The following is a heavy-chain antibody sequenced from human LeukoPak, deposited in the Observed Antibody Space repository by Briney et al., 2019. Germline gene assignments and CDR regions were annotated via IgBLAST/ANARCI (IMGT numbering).Heavy chain of an antibody. D-gene: IGHD3-10*01. CDR3: ARDKITMVRGVIMLYYFDY. J-gene: IGHJ4*02. CDR2: ISGSGGST. CDR1: GFTFSSYA. V-gene: IGHV3-23*01. Sequence: QPGGSLRLSCAASGFTFSSYAMSWVRQAPGKGLEWVSAISGSGGSTYYADSVKGRFTISRDNSKNTLYLQMNSLRAEDTAVYYCARDKITMVRGVIMLYYFDYWGQGTLVTVSS.